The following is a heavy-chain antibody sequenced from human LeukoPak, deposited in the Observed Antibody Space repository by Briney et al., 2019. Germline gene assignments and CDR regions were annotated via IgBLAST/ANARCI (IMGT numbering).Heavy chain of an antibody. D-gene: IGHD5-18*01. CDR1: GFTFSSYG. Sequence: QPGGSLRLSCAASGFTFSSYGMHWVRQAPGKGLEWVAVISYDGSNKYYADSVKGRFTISRDNSKNTLYLQMNSLRAEDTAVYYCAKDRLDTAMVFSFDYWGQGTLVTVSS. V-gene: IGHV3-30*18. CDR3: AKDRLDTAMVFSFDY. CDR2: ISYDGSNK. J-gene: IGHJ4*02.